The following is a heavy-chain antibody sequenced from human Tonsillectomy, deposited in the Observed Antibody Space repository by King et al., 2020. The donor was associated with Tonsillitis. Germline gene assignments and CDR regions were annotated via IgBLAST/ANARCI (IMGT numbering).Heavy chain of an antibody. D-gene: IGHD3-22*01. Sequence: VQLVESGGGLVQPGGSLRLSCAASGFTFSSYAMSWVRQAPGKGLEWVSAISGSGGSTYYADSVQGRLTISRDNSKNTLYVQMNSLRAEDTAVYYCAKQATMIVVVRRYFDYWGQGTLVTVSS. CDR2: ISGSGGST. CDR1: GFTFSSYA. CDR3: AKQATMIVVVRRYFDY. V-gene: IGHV3-23*04. J-gene: IGHJ4*02.